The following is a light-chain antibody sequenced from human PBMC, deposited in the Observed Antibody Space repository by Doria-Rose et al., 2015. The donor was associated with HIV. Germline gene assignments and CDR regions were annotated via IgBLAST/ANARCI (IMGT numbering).Light chain of an antibody. V-gene: IGKV3-20*01. CDR3: HQYGTSWT. J-gene: IGKJ1*01. CDR1: QSFSSTY. Sequence: TQYPGTLSLSPGERATLTCRASQSFSSTYLAWYQQKPGQAPSLLIYDGSTRATGIPDRFSASGSGTDFTLTINRLEPEDFALYYCHQYGTSWTFGQGTKVEI. CDR2: DGS.